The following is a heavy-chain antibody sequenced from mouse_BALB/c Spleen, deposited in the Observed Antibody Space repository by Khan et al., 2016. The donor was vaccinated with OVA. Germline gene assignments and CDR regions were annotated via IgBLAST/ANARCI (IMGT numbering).Heavy chain of an antibody. J-gene: IGHJ3*01. Sequence: QVQLQQSGAELVRPGVSVKISCKGSGYTFTDYAMHWVKQSHAKSLEWIGVISTYYGDADYSQKFKDKATLTVDRSSNTAYMELASLTFEDSAIYYCARGGKFAYWGQGTLVTVSA. V-gene: IGHV1S137*01. CDR2: ISTYYGDA. CDR3: ARGGKFAY. D-gene: IGHD1-1*02. CDR1: GYTFTDYA.